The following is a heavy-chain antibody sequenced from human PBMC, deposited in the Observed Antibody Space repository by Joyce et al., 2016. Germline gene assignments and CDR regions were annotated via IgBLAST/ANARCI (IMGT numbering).Heavy chain of an antibody. CDR1: GFSISDNY. CDR3: AREGKPEKYSASPLDY. V-gene: IGHV3-53*01. D-gene: IGHD6-6*01. CDR2: MYTGGST. J-gene: IGHJ4*02. Sequence: EVQLVESGGGLIQPGGSLRLSCAASGFSISDNYMSWVRQVPGKGLEWLSVMYTGGSTYYADSVKGRFTISRDKSKNTVFLQMNSLRAEDTAVYYCAREGKPEKYSASPLDYWGQGTLVTVSS.